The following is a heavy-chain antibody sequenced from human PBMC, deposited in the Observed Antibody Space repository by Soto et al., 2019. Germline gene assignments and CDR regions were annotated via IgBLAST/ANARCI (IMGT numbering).Heavy chain of an antibody. V-gene: IGHV1-18*01. D-gene: IGHD5-18*01. CDR2: ISAYNGNT. Sequence: GASVKVSCKASGDTFSSYAISWVRQAPGQGLEWMGWISAYNGNTNYAQKLQGRVTMTTDTSTSTAYMELRSLRSDDTAVYYCARDRAHDVDIALVTSHWGQATLVSVSS. CDR3: ARDRAHDVDIALVTSH. J-gene: IGHJ4*02. CDR1: GDTFSSYA.